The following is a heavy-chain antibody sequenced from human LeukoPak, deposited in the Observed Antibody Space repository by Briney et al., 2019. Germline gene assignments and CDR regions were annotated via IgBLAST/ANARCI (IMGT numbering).Heavy chain of an antibody. J-gene: IGHJ4*02. CDR2: INHSGST. CDR3: ARSGYGSGTSFDY. Sequence: SETLSLTCAVYGGSFSGYYWSWIRQPPGKGLEWIGEINHSGSTNYNPSLKSRVTISVDTSKNQFSLKLSSVTAADTAVHYCARSGYGSGTSFDYWGQGTLVTVSS. D-gene: IGHD3-10*01. V-gene: IGHV4-34*01. CDR1: GGSFSGYY.